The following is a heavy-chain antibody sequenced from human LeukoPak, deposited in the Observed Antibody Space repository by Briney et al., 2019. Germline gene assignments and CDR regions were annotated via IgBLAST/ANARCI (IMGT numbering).Heavy chain of an antibody. J-gene: IGHJ1*01. D-gene: IGHD2-21*02. CDR3: ATWGDTTAEYFQR. V-gene: IGHV3-7*01. Sequence: GGSLRLSCVVSGFTFNSCWMNWVRQAPGRGLEWVAHINPDGRDTYYVDSVKGRFTISRDNAQNSMYLQMNSLRVEDTAVYYCATWGDTTAEYFQRWGQGTLVTVSS. CDR1: GFTFNSCW. CDR2: INPDGRDT.